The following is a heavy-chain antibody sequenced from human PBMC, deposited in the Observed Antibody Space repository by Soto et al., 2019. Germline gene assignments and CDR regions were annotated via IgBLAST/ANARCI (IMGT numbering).Heavy chain of an antibody. CDR2: IYYSGST. Sequence: PSETLSLTCAVSGGSISSSNWWSWVRQPPGKGLEWIGYIYYSGSTYYNPSLKSRVTISVDTSKNQFSLKLSSVTAADTAVYYCARSPSLVVTATVHFDYWGQGTLVTVSS. V-gene: IGHV4-30-4*01. D-gene: IGHD2-21*02. CDR3: ARSPSLVVTATVHFDY. CDR1: GGSISSSNW. J-gene: IGHJ4*02.